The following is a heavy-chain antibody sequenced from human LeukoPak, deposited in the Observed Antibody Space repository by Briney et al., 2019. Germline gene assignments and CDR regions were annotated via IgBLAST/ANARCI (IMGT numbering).Heavy chain of an antibody. V-gene: IGHV4-59*01. J-gene: IGHJ4*02. CDR1: GGSFSDYY. CDR2: IHYSVGT. Sequence: SETLSLTCAVYGGSFSDYYWSWIRQPPGKGLEWIGYIHYSVGTKYNPSLKSRVTMSVDTSKNQFSLNLTSVTAADTAVYYCAAQPDFWGQGTLVTVSS. CDR3: AAQPDF.